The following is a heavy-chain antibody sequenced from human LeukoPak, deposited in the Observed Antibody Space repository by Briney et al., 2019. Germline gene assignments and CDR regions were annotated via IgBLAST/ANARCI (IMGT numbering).Heavy chain of an antibody. J-gene: IGHJ4*02. CDR3: AREPSYSSSWYTSCDY. CDR2: ISGGAVST. Sequence: GGTLRLSCAASGFTFSSYGMSWVRQAPGKGLEWVSGISGGAVSTNYADSVKGRFTISRDNAKNSLYLQMNSLRAEDTAVYYCAREPSYSSSWYTSCDYWGQGTLVTVSS. V-gene: IGHV3-23*01. CDR1: GFTFSSYG. D-gene: IGHD6-13*01.